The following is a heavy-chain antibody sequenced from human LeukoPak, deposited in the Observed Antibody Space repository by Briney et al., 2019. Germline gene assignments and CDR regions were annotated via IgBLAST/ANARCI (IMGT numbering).Heavy chain of an antibody. CDR2: IYNSGTT. D-gene: IGHD1-26*01. V-gene: IGHV4-39*01. Sequence: SETLSLTCTVSGGSISSGSYCWGWIRQPPGKGLEWIVSIYNSGTTYYNPSLKSRVTISVDTTKNQFSLRLSSVTAADKAVYYCARHARGSHYDFDPWGQGTLVTVSS. J-gene: IGHJ5*02. CDR1: GGSISSGSYC. CDR3: ARHARGSHYDFDP.